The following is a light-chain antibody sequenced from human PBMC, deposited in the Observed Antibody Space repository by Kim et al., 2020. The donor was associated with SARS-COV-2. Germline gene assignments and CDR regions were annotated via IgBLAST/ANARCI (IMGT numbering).Light chain of an antibody. CDR2: YDS. Sequence: PGKAARITCRGNNIGSKSVHWYQTKPGQAPVLVIYYDSDRPSGIPERFSGSNSGNTATLTISRVEAGDEADYYCQVWDSSSDHVVFGGGTQLTVL. V-gene: IGLV3-21*04. J-gene: IGLJ2*01. CDR3: QVWDSSSDHVV. CDR1: NIGSKS.